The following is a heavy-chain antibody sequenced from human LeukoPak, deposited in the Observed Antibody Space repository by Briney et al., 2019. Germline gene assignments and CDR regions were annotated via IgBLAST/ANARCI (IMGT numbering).Heavy chain of an antibody. Sequence: SETLSLTCAVYGGSFSGYYWSWIRQPPGKGLEWIGEINHSGSTNYNPSLKSRVTISVDTSKNQFSLKLSSVTAADTAVYYCARGVVTFPFQHWGQGTLVTVFS. J-gene: IGHJ1*01. CDR1: GGSFSGYY. CDR3: ARGVVTFPFQH. CDR2: INHSGST. D-gene: IGHD2-21*02. V-gene: IGHV4-34*01.